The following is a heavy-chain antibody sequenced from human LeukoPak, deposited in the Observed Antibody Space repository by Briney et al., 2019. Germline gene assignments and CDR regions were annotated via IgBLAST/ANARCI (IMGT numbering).Heavy chain of an antibody. V-gene: IGHV4-61*02. D-gene: IGHD2-2*02. CDR1: GGSISSGSYY. CDR2: IYTSGST. Sequence: SETLSLTCTVSGGSISSGSYYWSWIRQPAGKGLEWIGRIYTSGSTNYNPSLKSRVTISVDTSKNQFSLKLSSVTAADTAVYYCARAPCSSTSCYNYFDYWGQGTPVTVSS. J-gene: IGHJ4*02. CDR3: ARAPCSSTSCYNYFDY.